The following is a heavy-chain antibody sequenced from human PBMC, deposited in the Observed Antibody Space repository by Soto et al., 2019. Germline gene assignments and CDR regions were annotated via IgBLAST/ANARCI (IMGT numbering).Heavy chain of an antibody. CDR2: IRNRAKSYTT. Sequence: SLRRSCAASGLSFSDHFVDWVRQAPGKGLEWVGRIRNRAKSYTTQYAASVKGRCTISRDDSQKSLYLQMHSLGTGDTALYYCVRVNYFDNSGSSLDAFDIWGQGTMVTASS. V-gene: IGHV3-72*01. D-gene: IGHD3-22*01. CDR1: GLSFSDHF. J-gene: IGHJ3*02. CDR3: VRVNYFDNSGSSLDAFDI.